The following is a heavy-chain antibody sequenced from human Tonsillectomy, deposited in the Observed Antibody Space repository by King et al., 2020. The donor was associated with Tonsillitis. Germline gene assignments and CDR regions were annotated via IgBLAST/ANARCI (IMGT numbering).Heavy chain of an antibody. V-gene: IGHV5-51*01. Sequence: QLVQSGAEVKKPGESLRISCKGSAYSFTTYWIAWVRQMPGKGLEWMGIIYPGDSDTTYSPSFQGQVTFSADKSISTAYLHWSSLKASDTAMFYCARQVYRSGWYLDYWGQGTLVTVSS. CDR2: IYPGDSDT. CDR1: AYSFTTYW. D-gene: IGHD6-19*01. CDR3: ARQVYRSGWYLDY. J-gene: IGHJ4*02.